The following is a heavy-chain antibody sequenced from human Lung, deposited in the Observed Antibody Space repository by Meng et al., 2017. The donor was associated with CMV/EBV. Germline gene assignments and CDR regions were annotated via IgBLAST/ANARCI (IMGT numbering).Heavy chain of an antibody. D-gene: IGHD2-2*01. CDR3: AKSLFGGVVGPLFDY. Sequence: GEXXKISCAASGFTFSSYGMSWVRQAPGKGLEWVSVVYSGGSSTYSADSVKGRFTISRDNSKNTLYLQMNSLRAEDTAVYYCAKSLFGGVVGPLFDYLGQGXLVTVSS. J-gene: IGHJ4*02. CDR1: GFTFSSYG. CDR2: VYSGGSST. V-gene: IGHV3-23*03.